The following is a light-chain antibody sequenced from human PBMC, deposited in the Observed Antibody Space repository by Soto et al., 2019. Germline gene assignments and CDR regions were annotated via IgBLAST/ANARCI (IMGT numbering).Light chain of an antibody. Sequence: DIRMTQSPSTLSASVGDRVTITCRASQSVGAWLAWYQQKPGKAPKFLIYDASNLESGVPSRFSGSGSGTEFTLTISSVQPDDFATYYCQQYNSYSWTFGQGTKV. V-gene: IGKV1-5*01. CDR1: QSVGAW. CDR2: DAS. CDR3: QQYNSYSWT. J-gene: IGKJ1*01.